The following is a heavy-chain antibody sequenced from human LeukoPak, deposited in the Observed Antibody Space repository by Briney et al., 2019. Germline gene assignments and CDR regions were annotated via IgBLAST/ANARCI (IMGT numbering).Heavy chain of an antibody. Sequence: SVKVSCKASGGTFSSYAISWVRQAPGQGLEWMGRIIPILGIANYAQKFEGRVTITADKSTSTAYMELSSLRSDDTAVYYCARDHQIAAAAGDYWGQGTLVTVSS. CDR1: GGTFSSYA. J-gene: IGHJ4*02. D-gene: IGHD6-13*01. CDR3: ARDHQIAAAAGDY. CDR2: IIPILGIA. V-gene: IGHV1-69*04.